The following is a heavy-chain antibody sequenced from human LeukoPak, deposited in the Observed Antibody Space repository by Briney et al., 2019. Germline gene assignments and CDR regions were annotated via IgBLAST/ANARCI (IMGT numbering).Heavy chain of an antibody. CDR2: IYYSGST. Sequence: KPSETLSLTCTVSGGSISSYYWSWIRQPPGKGLEWIGYIYYSGSTNYNPSLKSRVTISVDTPKNQFSLKLSSVTAADTAVYYCARDGEIAVAGTAYYYYGMDVWGQGTTVTVSS. J-gene: IGHJ6*02. CDR1: GGSISSYY. D-gene: IGHD6-19*01. CDR3: ARDGEIAVAGTAYYYYGMDV. V-gene: IGHV4-59*01.